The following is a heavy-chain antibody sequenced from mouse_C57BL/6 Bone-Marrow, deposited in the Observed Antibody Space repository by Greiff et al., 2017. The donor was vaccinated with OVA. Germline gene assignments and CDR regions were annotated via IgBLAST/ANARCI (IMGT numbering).Heavy chain of an antibody. CDR3: TRDYYGSSWFAY. CDR2: ISSGGDYI. D-gene: IGHD1-1*01. V-gene: IGHV5-9-1*02. CDR1: GFTFSSYA. Sequence: EVMLVESGEGLVKPGGSLKLSCAASGFTFSSYAMSWVRQTPEKRLEWVAYISSGGDYIYYADTVKGRFTISRDNARNTLYLQMSSLKSEDTAMYYCTRDYYGSSWFAYWGQGTLVTVSA. J-gene: IGHJ3*01.